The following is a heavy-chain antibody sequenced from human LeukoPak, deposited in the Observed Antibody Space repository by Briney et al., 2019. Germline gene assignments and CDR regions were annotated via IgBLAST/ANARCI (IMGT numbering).Heavy chain of an antibody. Sequence: ASVRVSYKASGYTFSNYGINWVRQAPGQGFQWMGRIRGYNGNTDYAQKFQDRVTMTTDTSTTTAYLDLRSLRLDDTAVYYCARWAYGPGENHLDNWGQGTLVTVSS. CDR3: ARWAYGPGENHLDN. V-gene: IGHV1-18*01. CDR1: GYTFSNYG. J-gene: IGHJ4*02. CDR2: IRGYNGNT. D-gene: IGHD3-10*01.